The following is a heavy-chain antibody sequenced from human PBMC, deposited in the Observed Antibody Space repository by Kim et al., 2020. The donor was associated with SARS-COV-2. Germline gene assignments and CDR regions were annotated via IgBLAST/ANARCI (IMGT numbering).Heavy chain of an antibody. J-gene: IGHJ4*02. V-gene: IGHV1-18*01. Sequence: GNTNYAQKLQGRVTMTTDTSTSTAYMELRSLRSDDTAVYYCARVAGTSADWGQGTLVTVSS. CDR3: ARVAGTSAD. D-gene: IGHD6-19*01. CDR2: GNT.